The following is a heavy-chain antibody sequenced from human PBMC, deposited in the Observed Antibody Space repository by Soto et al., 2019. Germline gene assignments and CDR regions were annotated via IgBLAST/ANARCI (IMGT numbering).Heavy chain of an antibody. V-gene: IGHV3-23*01. CDR1: GVASSSYA. Sequence: GSLRRSCAVSGVASSSYALSWLCHAPVKGLEWVSAISGSGGSTYYADSVKGRFTISRDNSKNTLYLQIDSLRAKVTAVYYCAKDIRRLEGFPHGMDVWGQGTTVTVSS. CDR3: AKDIRRLEGFPHGMDV. D-gene: IGHD3-3*01. CDR2: ISGSGGST. J-gene: IGHJ6*02.